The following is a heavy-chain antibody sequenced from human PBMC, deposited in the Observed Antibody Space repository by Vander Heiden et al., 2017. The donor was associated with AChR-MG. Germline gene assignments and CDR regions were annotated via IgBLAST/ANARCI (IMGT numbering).Heavy chain of an antibody. CDR2: IIPILGLA. V-gene: IGHV1-69*04. Sequence: QVQLVQSGAEVKKPGSSVKVSCKASGGTFSSYGISWVRQAPGQGLEWMGRIIPILGLANYEQKFQGRVTITADTSTSIFYMELSSLRSEDTAVYFCARDRTEQWLVRGAYYYYGMDVWGQGTTVSVS. CDR3: ARDRTEQWLVRGAYYYYGMDV. J-gene: IGHJ6*02. CDR1: GGTFSSYG. D-gene: IGHD6-19*01.